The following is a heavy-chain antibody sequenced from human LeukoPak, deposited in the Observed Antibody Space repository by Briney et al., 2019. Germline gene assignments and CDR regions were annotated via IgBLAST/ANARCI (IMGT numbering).Heavy chain of an antibody. J-gene: IGHJ4*02. V-gene: IGHV3-23*01. Sequence: GGSLGLSCAASGFTFSSYAMSWVRQAPGKGLEWVSAISGSGGSTYYADSVKGRFTISRDNSKNTLYLQMNSLRAEDTAVYYCAKVARRWELLRRAYYFDYWGQGTLVTVSS. CDR1: GFTFSSYA. D-gene: IGHD1-26*01. CDR3: AKVARRWELLRRAYYFDY. CDR2: ISGSGGST.